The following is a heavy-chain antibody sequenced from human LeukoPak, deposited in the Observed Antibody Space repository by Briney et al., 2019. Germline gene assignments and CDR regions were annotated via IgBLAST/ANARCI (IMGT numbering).Heavy chain of an antibody. CDR3: ARDLGDSSSWYYYYYYYMDV. V-gene: IGHV3-7*01. D-gene: IGHD6-13*01. J-gene: IGHJ6*03. CDR1: GFTFSSYW. CDR2: IKQDGSEK. Sequence: GGSLRLSCAASGFTFSSYWMSWVRQAPGKGLEWVANIKQDGSEKYYVDSVKGRFTISRDNAKNSLYLQMNSLRAEDTAVYYCARDLGDSSSWYYYYYYYMDVWGKGTTVTVSS.